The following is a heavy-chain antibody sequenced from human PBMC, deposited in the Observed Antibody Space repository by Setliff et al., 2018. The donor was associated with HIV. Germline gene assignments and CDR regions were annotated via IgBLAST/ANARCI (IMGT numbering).Heavy chain of an antibody. CDR3: ARYCGGDCYPSAYYMDV. Sequence: SETLSLTCTVSGGSIGGSSNYWGWIRQPPGKGLEWIGSIYYSGSTYYNASLKSRVSIFVDTSENQFSLRLTSVTAADTAVYYCARYCGGDCYPSAYYMDVWGKGTTVTVSS. V-gene: IGHV4-39*07. D-gene: IGHD2-21*01. J-gene: IGHJ6*03. CDR1: GGSIGGSSNY. CDR2: IYYSGST.